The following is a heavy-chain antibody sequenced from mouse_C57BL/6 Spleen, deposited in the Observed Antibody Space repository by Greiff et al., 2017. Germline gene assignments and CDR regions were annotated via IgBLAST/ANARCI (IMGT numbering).Heavy chain of an antibody. Sequence: QVQLQQPGAELVKPGASVKMSCKASGYTFTGYWITWVKQRPGQGLEWIGEIYPGSGSTKYNEKFKSKATLTVDTSSSTAYMQLSSLTSEDAAVYYCSATDYQCAYWGQGTMVTVSA. CDR3: SATDYQCAY. CDR1: GYTFTGYW. V-gene: IGHV1-55*01. CDR2: IYPGSGST. D-gene: IGHD2-4*01. J-gene: IGHJ3*01.